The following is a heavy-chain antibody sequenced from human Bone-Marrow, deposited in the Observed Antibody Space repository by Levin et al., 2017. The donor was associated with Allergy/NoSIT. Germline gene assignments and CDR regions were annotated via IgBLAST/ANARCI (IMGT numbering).Heavy chain of an antibody. J-gene: IGHJ3*02. V-gene: IGHV3-48*01. CDR2: ISSSSSTI. D-gene: IGHD6-13*01. Sequence: PGGSLRLSCAASGFTFSSYSMNWVRQAPGKGLEWVSYISSSSSTIYYADSVKGRFTISRDNAKNSLYLQMNSLRAEDTAVYYCASRGSSSWYGENDAFDIWGQGTMVTVSS. CDR1: GFTFSSYS. CDR3: ASRGSSSWYGENDAFDI.